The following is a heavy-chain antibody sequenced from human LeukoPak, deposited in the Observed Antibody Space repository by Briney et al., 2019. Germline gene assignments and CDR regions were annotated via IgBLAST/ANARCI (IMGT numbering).Heavy chain of an antibody. CDR3: GRQRERNDASDI. V-gene: IGHV4-59*08. J-gene: IGHJ3*02. D-gene: IGHD5-24*01. CDR2: IYYSGNT. Sequence: SETLSLTCTVSGGSISSYYWSWIRQPPGKGLEWIGYIYYSGNTNYNPSFKSRVTISVDTSKNQFSLKLSSVTAADTAVYYCGRQRERNDASDIWGQGTMVTVSS. CDR1: GGSISSYY.